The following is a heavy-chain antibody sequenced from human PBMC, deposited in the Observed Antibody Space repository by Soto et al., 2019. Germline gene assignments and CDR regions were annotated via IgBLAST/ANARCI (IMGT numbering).Heavy chain of an antibody. CDR3: ARRSSSWYDYYYYYMDV. J-gene: IGHJ6*03. Sequence: PGGSLRLSCAASGFTFSSYWMSWVRQAPGKGLEWVANIKQDGSEKYYVDSVKGRFTISRDNAKNSLYLQMNSLRAEDTAVYYCARRSSSWYDYYYYYMDVWGKGTTVTVS. D-gene: IGHD6-13*01. CDR1: GFTFSSYW. CDR2: IKQDGSEK. V-gene: IGHV3-7*01.